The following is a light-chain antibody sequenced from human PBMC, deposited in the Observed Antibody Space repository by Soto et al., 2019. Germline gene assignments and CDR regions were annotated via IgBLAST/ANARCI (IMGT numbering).Light chain of an antibody. CDR2: EAS. CDR3: QQRSNWPPWFT. V-gene: IGKV3-11*01. Sequence: EIVLTQSPATLSLSPGERATLSCRASQSVSSYLAWYQQKPGQAPRLLIYEASNRSTGIPARFSGSGSGTDVTLTISSLEPEDFAVYYYQQRSNWPPWFTFGVGTKVEIK. CDR1: QSVSSY. J-gene: IGKJ4*01.